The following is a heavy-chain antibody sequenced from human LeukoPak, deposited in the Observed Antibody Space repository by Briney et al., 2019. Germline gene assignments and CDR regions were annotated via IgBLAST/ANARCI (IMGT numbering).Heavy chain of an antibody. J-gene: IGHJ3*02. D-gene: IGHD6-6*01. CDR1: GFTFSSYS. CDR3: ARDTRYSSSARGGAFDI. V-gene: IGHV3-21*01. Sequence: GGSLRLSCAASGFTFSSYSMHWVRQAPGKGLEWVSSISSSSSYIYYADSVKGRFTISRDNAKNSLYLQMNSLRAEDTAVYYCARDTRYSSSARGGAFDIWGQGTMVTVSS. CDR2: ISSSSSYI.